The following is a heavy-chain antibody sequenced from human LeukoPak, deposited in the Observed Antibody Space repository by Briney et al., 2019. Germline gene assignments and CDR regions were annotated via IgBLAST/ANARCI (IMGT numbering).Heavy chain of an antibody. CDR3: ARVGGFYDYVWGSRDGSYMDV. D-gene: IGHD3-16*01. J-gene: IGHJ6*03. V-gene: IGHV5-51*01. Sequence: GESLKISYKGSGYSFTSYWIGWVRQMPGKGLEWMGIIYPGDSDTRYSPSFQGQVTISADKSISTAYLQWSSLKASDTAVYYCARVGGFYDYVWGSRDGSYMDVWGKGTTVTVSS. CDR2: IYPGDSDT. CDR1: GYSFTSYW.